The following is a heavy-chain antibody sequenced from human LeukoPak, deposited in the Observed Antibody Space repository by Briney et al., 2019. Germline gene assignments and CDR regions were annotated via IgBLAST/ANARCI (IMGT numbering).Heavy chain of an antibody. CDR2: INPNSGGT. D-gene: IGHD3-3*01. CDR3: ARAIYDFWSGYYVGGDY. V-gene: IGHV1-2*02. Sequence: GASVKVSCKASGYTFTSYDINWVRQATGQGLEWMGWINPNSGGTNYAQKFQGRVTMTRDTSISTAYMELSRLRSDDTAVYYCARAIYDFWSGYYVGGDYWGQGTLVTVSS. CDR1: GYTFTSYD. J-gene: IGHJ4*02.